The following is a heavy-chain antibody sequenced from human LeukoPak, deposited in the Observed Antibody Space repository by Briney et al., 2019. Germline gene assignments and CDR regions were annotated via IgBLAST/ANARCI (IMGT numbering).Heavy chain of an antibody. CDR2: ISAYNGNT. CDR1: GYTFTSYG. Sequence: ASVKVSCKASGYTFTSYGISWVRQAPGQGLEWMGWISAYNGNTNYAQKLQGRVTMTTDTSTSTAYMELRSLRSEDTAVYYCARVLSVIAAAGPLGYWGQGTLVTVSS. J-gene: IGHJ4*02. V-gene: IGHV1-18*01. D-gene: IGHD6-13*01. CDR3: ARVLSVIAAAGPLGY.